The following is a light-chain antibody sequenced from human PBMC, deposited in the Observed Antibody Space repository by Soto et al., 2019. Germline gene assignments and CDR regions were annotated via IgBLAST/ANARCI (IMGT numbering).Light chain of an antibody. CDR1: SGDIGGYDY. J-gene: IGLJ1*01. Sequence: QSALTQPPSASGSPGQSVTISCTGTSGDIGGYDYVSWYQQHPGKAPKLMIYEVSRRPSGVSNRFSGSQSANTASLTISGLQSEDEADYYCSSFTTSTTYVFGTGTKLTVL. CDR2: EVS. CDR3: SSFTTSTTYV. V-gene: IGLV2-14*01.